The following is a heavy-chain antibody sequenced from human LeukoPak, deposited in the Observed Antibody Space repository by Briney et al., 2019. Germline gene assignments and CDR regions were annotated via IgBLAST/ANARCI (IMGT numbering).Heavy chain of an antibody. CDR1: GFTFSRYT. Sequence: GGSLRLSCAASGFTFSRYTMHWVRQAPGKGLVWVSRLGADGSGTNYADSVKGRFTISRDNAKNTVYLQMSSLRAEDTAVYYCARDGFTGPRTAYLDHWGQGTLVTVSS. J-gene: IGHJ4*01. V-gene: IGHV3-74*01. CDR2: LGADGSGT. D-gene: IGHD2-8*02. CDR3: ARDGFTGPRTAYLDH.